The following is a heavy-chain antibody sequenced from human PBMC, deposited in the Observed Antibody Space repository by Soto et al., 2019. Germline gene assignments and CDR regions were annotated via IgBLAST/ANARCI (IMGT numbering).Heavy chain of an antibody. J-gene: IGHJ4*02. D-gene: IGHD1-1*01. Sequence: QVHLVQSGAEVKKPGASVKVSCKASGYTFTSYGLTWVRQAPGQGLEWMGWISAHNGNTDYAQKLQGRVIVTRDPSTSTAYMELRSLRSDDTAVYYCARGRYGDYWGQGALVTVSS. CDR2: ISAHNGNT. CDR3: ARGRYGDY. V-gene: IGHV1-18*01. CDR1: GYTFTSYG.